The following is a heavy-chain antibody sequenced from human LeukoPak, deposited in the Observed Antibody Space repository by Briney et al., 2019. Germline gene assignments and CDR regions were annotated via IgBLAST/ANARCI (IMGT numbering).Heavy chain of an antibody. CDR3: ARSGYSSSWYLDY. CDR2: IYYSGST. J-gene: IGHJ4*02. D-gene: IGHD6-13*01. V-gene: IGHV4-39*01. Sequence: PSETLSLTCTVSGGSISSYYWGWIRQPPGKGLEWIGSIYYSGSTYYNPSLKSRLTISVDTSTNQFSLKLSSVTAADTAVYYCARSGYSSSWYLDYWGQGTLVTVSS. CDR1: GGSISSYY.